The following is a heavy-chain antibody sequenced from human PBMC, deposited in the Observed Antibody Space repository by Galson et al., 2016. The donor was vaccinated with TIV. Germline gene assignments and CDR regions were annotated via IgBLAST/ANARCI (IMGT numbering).Heavy chain of an antibody. CDR2: ISGSADRADRA. D-gene: IGHD6-13*01. Sequence: SLRLSCAASGFTFETYAMTWVRQAPGKGLERVSVISGSADRADRAYYADSVGGRLTISRDNSKNTVFLEMNSLTVEDTAVYYCAKGGSWYAYWGSGTLVTVSS. CDR1: GFTFETYA. V-gene: IGHV3-23*01. J-gene: IGHJ4*02. CDR3: AKGGSWYAY.